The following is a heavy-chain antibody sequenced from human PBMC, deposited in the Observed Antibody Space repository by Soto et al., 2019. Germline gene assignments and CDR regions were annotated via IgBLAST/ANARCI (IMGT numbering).Heavy chain of an antibody. J-gene: IGHJ4*02. CDR2: IWYDGSNK. CDR3: ARGPTGPTTVTTYYFDY. CDR1: GFTFSSYG. Sequence: QVQLLESGGGVVQPGRSLRLSCAASGFTFSSYGMHWVRQAPGKGLEWVAVIWYDGSNKYYADFVKGRFTISGDNSKNTLYLQMTSLGAEDTVVYYCARGPTGPTTVTTYYFDYWGQGTLVTVSS. D-gene: IGHD4-4*01. V-gene: IGHV3-33*01.